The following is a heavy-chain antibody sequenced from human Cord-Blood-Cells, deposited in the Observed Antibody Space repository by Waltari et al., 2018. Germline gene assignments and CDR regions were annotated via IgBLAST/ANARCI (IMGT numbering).Heavy chain of an antibody. V-gene: IGHV1-3*01. CDR2: INAGNGNT. CDR3: ARYYYGSGSYWFDP. Sequence: QVQLVQSGAEVKKPGASVKVSCKAAGYTFTSYAMHWVRQAPGQRLEWMGWINAGNGNTKYSQKFQGRVTITRDTSASTAYMELSSLRSEDTAVYYCARYYYGSGSYWFDPWGQGTLVTVSS. J-gene: IGHJ5*02. CDR1: GYTFTSYA. D-gene: IGHD3-10*01.